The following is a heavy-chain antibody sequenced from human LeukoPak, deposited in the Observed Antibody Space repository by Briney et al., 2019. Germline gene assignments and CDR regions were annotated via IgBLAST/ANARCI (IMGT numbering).Heavy chain of an antibody. D-gene: IGHD3-3*01. CDR3: AREGNDFWSGYYGGLFDY. CDR1: GFTFSSYW. J-gene: IGHJ4*02. V-gene: IGHV3-7*01. Sequence: PGGSLRLSCAASGFTFSSYWMSWVRQAPGKGLEWVANIKQDGSEKYYVDSVKGRFTISRDNAKNSLYLQMNSLRAEDTAVYYCAREGNDFWSGYYGGLFDYWGQGTLVIVSS. CDR2: IKQDGSEK.